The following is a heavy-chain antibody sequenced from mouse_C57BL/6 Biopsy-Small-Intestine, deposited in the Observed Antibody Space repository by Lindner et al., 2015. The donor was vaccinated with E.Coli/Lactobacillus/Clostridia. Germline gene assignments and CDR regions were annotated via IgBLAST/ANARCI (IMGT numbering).Heavy chain of an antibody. Sequence: VQLQESGPELVKPGASVKMSCKASGYTFTDYNMHWVKQSHGKSLEWIGYINPNNGGTSYNQKFKGKATLTVNKSSSTAYMELRSLTSEDSAVYYCARLGNYDYDGFAYWGQGTLVTVSA. D-gene: IGHD2-4*01. V-gene: IGHV1-22*01. CDR2: INPNNGGT. J-gene: IGHJ3*01. CDR1: GYTFTDYN. CDR3: ARLGNYDYDGFAY.